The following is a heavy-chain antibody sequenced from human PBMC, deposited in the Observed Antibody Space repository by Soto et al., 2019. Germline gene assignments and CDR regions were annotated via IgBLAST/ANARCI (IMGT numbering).Heavy chain of an antibody. J-gene: IGHJ3*02. V-gene: IGHV1-18*01. Sequence: QVQLVQSGAEVKKPGASVKVSSKASGYTFTSYGISWVRQAPGQGLEWMGWISAYNGNTNYAQKLQGRVTMTTDTSTSTAYMALRSLRSDDTAVYYCARDSEDGGSYGGAFDIWGQGTMVTVSS. CDR2: ISAYNGNT. CDR1: GYTFTSYG. D-gene: IGHD1-26*01. CDR3: ARDSEDGGSYGGAFDI.